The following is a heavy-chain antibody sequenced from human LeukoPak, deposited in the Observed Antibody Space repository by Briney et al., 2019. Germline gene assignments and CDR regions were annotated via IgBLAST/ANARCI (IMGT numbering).Heavy chain of an antibody. CDR2: ISSSSLYI. D-gene: IGHD4-11*01. Sequence: GGSLRLSCAASGFTFVSYSMNWVRQAPGKGLEWVSSISSSSLYIYYADSVKGRFTISRDNAKNSLYLQMNSLRAEDTAVYYCVRGYSNYGYAFDIWGQGTMATVSS. CDR1: GFTFVSYS. CDR3: VRGYSNYGYAFDI. V-gene: IGHV3-21*01. J-gene: IGHJ3*02.